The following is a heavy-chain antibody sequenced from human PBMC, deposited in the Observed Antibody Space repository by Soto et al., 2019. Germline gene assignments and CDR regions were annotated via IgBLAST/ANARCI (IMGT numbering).Heavy chain of an antibody. V-gene: IGHV3-33*01. Sequence: QVQLVESGGGVVQPGRSLRLSCAASGFTFSSYGMHWVRQAPGKGLEWVAVIWYDGSNKYYADSVKGRFTISRDNSKNTLYLQMNSLRAEDTAVYYCARDYVLRYFDWLSDGMDVWGQGTTVTVSS. CDR1: GFTFSSYG. D-gene: IGHD3-9*01. CDR3: ARDYVLRYFDWLSDGMDV. CDR2: IWYDGSNK. J-gene: IGHJ6*02.